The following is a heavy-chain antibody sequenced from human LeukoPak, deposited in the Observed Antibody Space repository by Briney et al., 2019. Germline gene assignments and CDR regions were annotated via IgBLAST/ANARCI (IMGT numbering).Heavy chain of an antibody. J-gene: IGHJ4*02. CDR3: ARGGGGWYFYYFDY. Sequence: PSETLSLTCTVSGYSISSGYYWGWIRQPPGKGLEWIGSIYHSGSTYYNPSLKSRVTISVDTSKNQFSLKLSSVTAADTAVYYCARGGGGWYFYYFDYWGQGTLVTVSS. V-gene: IGHV4-38-2*02. CDR2: IYHSGST. CDR1: GYSISSGYY. D-gene: IGHD6-19*01.